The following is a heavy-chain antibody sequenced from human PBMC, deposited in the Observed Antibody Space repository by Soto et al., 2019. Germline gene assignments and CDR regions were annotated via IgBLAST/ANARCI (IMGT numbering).Heavy chain of an antibody. J-gene: IGHJ4*01. CDR3: TRATYYRYYFDV. V-gene: IGHV4-59*01. CDR1: GGSINNYY. D-gene: IGHD3-10*01. Sequence: SETLSLTCTVSGGSINNYYLSWIRQSPGKGLEWIGYIYYSGTTNYNPSLKSRVTISIDRSENQFSLKVSSVTAADTAVYFCTRATYYRYYFDVWGHGTLVSVSS. CDR2: IYYSGTT.